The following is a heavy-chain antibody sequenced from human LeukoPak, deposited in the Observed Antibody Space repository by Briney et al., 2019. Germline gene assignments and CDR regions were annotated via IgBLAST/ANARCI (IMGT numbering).Heavy chain of an antibody. V-gene: IGHV3-33*01. D-gene: IGHD3-22*01. CDR1: GFTFSSYG. J-gene: IGHJ3*02. Sequence: PGRSLRLSCAASGFTFSSYGMHWARQAPGKGLQWVAVIWYDGSYEYYADSVKGRFAISRDNSKNTLYLQMNSLRAEDTAVYYCARDNYYDSSAYSYDAFDIWGQGTMVTVSS. CDR3: ARDNYYDSSAYSYDAFDI. CDR2: IWYDGSYE.